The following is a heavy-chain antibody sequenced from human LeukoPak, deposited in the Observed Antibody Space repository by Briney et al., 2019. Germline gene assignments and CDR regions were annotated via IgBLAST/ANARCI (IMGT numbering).Heavy chain of an antibody. Sequence: SETLSLTCAVYGGSFSGYYWSWIRQPPGKGLEWIGEINHSGSTNYNPSLKSRVTISVDTSKNQFSLKLSSVTAADTAVYYCARHGSVLRFLEWYPISPLYYYYYMDVWGKGTTVTVSS. J-gene: IGHJ6*03. D-gene: IGHD3-3*01. CDR1: GGSFSGYY. CDR3: ARHGSVLRFLEWYPISPLYYYYYMDV. CDR2: INHSGST. V-gene: IGHV4-34*01.